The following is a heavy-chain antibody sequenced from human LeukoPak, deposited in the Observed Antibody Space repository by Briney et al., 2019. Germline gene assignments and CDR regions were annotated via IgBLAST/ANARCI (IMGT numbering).Heavy chain of an antibody. CDR2: INPSGGST. CDR3: ARGGDVDTAMVYGFDY. Sequence: ASVKVSCKASGYTFTSYYMHRVRQAPGQGLEWMGIINPSGGSTSYAQKFQGRVTMTRDTSTSTVYMELSSLRSEDTAVYYCARGGDVDTAMVYGFDYWGQGTLVTVSS. J-gene: IGHJ4*02. D-gene: IGHD5-18*01. V-gene: IGHV1-46*01. CDR1: GYTFTSYY.